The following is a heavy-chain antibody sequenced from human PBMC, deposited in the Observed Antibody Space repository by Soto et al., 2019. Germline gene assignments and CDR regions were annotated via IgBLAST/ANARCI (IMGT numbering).Heavy chain of an antibody. D-gene: IGHD5-18*01. CDR2: IIPIFGTA. CDR1: GGTFSSYA. J-gene: IGHJ4*02. CDR3: ARGGEYSYGYGFTTPFDY. Sequence: VASVKVSCKASGGTFSSYAISWVRQAPGQGLEWMGGIIPIFGTANYAQKFQGRVTITADESTSTAYMELSSLRSEDTAVYYCARGGEYSYGYGFTTPFDYWGQGTLVTVSS. V-gene: IGHV1-69*13.